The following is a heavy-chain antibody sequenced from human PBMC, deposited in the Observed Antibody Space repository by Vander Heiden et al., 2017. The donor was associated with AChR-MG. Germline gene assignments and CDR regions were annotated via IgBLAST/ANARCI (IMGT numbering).Heavy chain of an antibody. Sequence: QVQLQQWGAGLLKPSETLSLTCAVYGGSFSGYYWSRNRQPPGKGLEWIGEINHSGSTNYNPSLKSRVTISVDTSKNQFSLKLSSVTAADTAVYYCARVRARYYYYGMDVWGQGTTVTVSS. CDR3: ARVRARYYYYGMDV. CDR2: INHSGST. V-gene: IGHV4-34*01. J-gene: IGHJ6*02. D-gene: IGHD6-6*01. CDR1: GGSFSGYY.